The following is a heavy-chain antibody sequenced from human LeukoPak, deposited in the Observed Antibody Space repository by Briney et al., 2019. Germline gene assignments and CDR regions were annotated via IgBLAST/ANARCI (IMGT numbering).Heavy chain of an antibody. CDR3: AKEGQWLGLFDY. J-gene: IGHJ4*02. D-gene: IGHD6-19*01. CDR2: ISGSGGST. CDR1: GFIFTNAW. V-gene: IGHV3-23*01. Sequence: GGSLRLSCAASGFIFTNAWMTWVRQAPGKGLEWVSAISGSGGSTYYADSVKGRFTISRDNSKNTLYLQMNSLRAEDTAVYYCAKEGQWLGLFDYWGQGTLVTVSS.